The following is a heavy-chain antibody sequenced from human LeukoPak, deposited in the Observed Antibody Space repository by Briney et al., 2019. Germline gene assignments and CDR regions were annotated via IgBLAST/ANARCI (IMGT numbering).Heavy chain of an antibody. Sequence: GASVKVSCKASGYTFTSYGISWVRQAPGQGLEWMGWIRAYNGNTNYAQKLQGRVTMTTDTSTSTAYTELRSLRSDDTAVYYCARDSSDIVVVVAATGAYNWFDPWGQGTLVTVSS. CDR1: GYTFTSYG. D-gene: IGHD2-15*01. CDR2: IRAYNGNT. CDR3: ARDSSDIVVVVAATGAYNWFDP. J-gene: IGHJ5*02. V-gene: IGHV1-18*01.